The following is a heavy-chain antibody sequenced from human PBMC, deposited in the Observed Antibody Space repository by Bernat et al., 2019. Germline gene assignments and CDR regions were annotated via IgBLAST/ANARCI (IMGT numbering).Heavy chain of an antibody. Sequence: EVQLVESGGGLVQPGGSLRLSCAASGFTFSSYWMIWVRQSPGKGLEWVANIKEDGNEKYYVDSVKGRFTISRDNAKYSLYLQMSSLRAEETAVYYCARGGKMYASWWGQGTLVTVSS. CDR2: IKEDGNEK. D-gene: IGHD2-8*01. V-gene: IGHV3-7*03. CDR3: ARGGKMYASW. CDR1: GFTFSSYW. J-gene: IGHJ4*02.